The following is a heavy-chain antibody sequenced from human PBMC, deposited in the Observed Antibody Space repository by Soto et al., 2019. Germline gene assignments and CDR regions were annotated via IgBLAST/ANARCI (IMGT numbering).Heavy chain of an antibody. CDR2: INHSGST. J-gene: IGHJ3*02. V-gene: IGHV4-34*01. D-gene: IGHD3-22*01. Sequence: SETLSLTCAVYGGSFSGYYWSWIRQPPGKGLEWIGEINHSGSTNYNPSLKSQVTISVDTSKNQFSLKLSSVTAADTAVYYCAGDYYDSSGYYGTVAFDIWGQGTMVTVSS. CDR3: AGDYYDSSGYYGTVAFDI. CDR1: GGSFSGYY.